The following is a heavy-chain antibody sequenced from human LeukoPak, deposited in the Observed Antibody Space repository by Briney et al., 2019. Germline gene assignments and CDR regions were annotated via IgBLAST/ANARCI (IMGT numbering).Heavy chain of an antibody. Sequence: ASVKVSCKASGYTFTQNDMHWVRQAPGQGLEWMGIINPYGDSTYAQKFQGRVTMTRDTSTSTVCMALSSLTSDDTGVYFCARGEAGYLEAFDVWGQGTMVTVSS. CDR1: GYTFTQND. V-gene: IGHV1-46*03. J-gene: IGHJ3*01. CDR3: ARGEAGYLEAFDV. CDR2: INPYGDS. D-gene: IGHD3-3*01.